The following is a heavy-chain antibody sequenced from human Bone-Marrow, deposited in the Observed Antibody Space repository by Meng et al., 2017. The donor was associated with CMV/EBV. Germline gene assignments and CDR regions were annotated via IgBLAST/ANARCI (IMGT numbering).Heavy chain of an antibody. CDR1: GYSFTSYW. CDR3: ARMDSFRVVIPQSDY. D-gene: IGHD3-3*01. J-gene: IGHJ4*02. CDR2: IYPGDSDT. Sequence: GESLKISCKGSGYSFTSYWIGWVRQMPGKGLEWMGIIYPGDSDTRYSPSFQGQVTISADKSISTAYLQWSSLKASDTAMYYCARMDSFRVVIPQSDYWGQGTLVTVSS. V-gene: IGHV5-51*01.